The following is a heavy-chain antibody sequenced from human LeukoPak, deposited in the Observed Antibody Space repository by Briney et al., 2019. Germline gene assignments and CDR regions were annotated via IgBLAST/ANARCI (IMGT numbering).Heavy chain of an antibody. CDR1: GFTFSSYA. CDR2: ISSNGGST. Sequence: GGSLRLSCSASGFTFSSYAMHWVRQAPGKGLEYVSAISSNGGSTYYADSVKGRFTISRGNSKNTLYLQMSSLRAEDTAAYYCVKDHCSGGSCYSDWGQGTLVTVSS. J-gene: IGHJ4*02. V-gene: IGHV3-64D*06. D-gene: IGHD2-15*01. CDR3: VKDHCSGGSCYSD.